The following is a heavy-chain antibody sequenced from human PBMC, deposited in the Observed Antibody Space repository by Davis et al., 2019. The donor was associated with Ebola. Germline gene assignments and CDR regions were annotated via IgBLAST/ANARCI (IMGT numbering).Heavy chain of an antibody. Sequence: ASVPVSRKASVYIYTSYDIHWVRQATGQGLEWMGWMNPNSGNTGYARKFQDRVTMTRDTSMNTAYMELSSLRSEDTAVYYCARRRWSSSGCIFSWGQGTMVTVSS. CDR3: ARRRWSSSGCIFS. D-gene: IGHD3-22*01. V-gene: IGHV1-8*01. CDR2: MNPNSGNT. J-gene: IGHJ3*01. CDR1: VYIYTSYD.